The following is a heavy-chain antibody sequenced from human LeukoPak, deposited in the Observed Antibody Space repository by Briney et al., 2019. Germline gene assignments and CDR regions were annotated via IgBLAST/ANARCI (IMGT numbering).Heavy chain of an antibody. V-gene: IGHV3-74*01. CDR3: ARTVAKVFDY. CDR2: INNDGSST. J-gene: IGHJ4*02. Sequence: GGSLRLSCAASGFTFSTNAMTWVRQAPGKGLVWVSRINNDGSSTTYADSVKGRFTISRDNAKNTLYLQMNSLRAEDTAVYYCARTVAKVFDYWGQGTLVTVSS. CDR1: GFTFSTNA. D-gene: IGHD6-19*01.